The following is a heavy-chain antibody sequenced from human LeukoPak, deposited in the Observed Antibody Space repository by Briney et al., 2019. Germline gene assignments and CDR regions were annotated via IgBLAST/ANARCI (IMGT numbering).Heavy chain of an antibody. CDR2: INPNSGDT. J-gene: IGHJ4*02. V-gene: IGHV1-2*06. CDR3: GRDLSSTSNWELDY. CDR1: GYTFTGYF. D-gene: IGHD7-27*01. Sequence: ASVKVSCKASGYTFTGYFMHWVRQAPGQGLEWMGRINPNSGDTNYAQNFQGRVTMTRDTSISTAYMELSRLRSDDTAVYYGGRDLSSTSNWELDYWGQGTLVTVSS.